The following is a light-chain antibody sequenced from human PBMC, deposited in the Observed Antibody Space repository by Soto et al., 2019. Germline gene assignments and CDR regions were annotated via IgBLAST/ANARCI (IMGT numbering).Light chain of an antibody. Sequence: EILLTQSPGTLSLSPGERATLSCSASQSVSSSHLAWYQQKPGQAPRLLIYGASSRATGIPDRFSGSGSGTDFTLTISRLEPEDFAVYYCQQYGSSPDTFGQRTRLEIK. CDR1: QSVSSSH. J-gene: IGKJ5*01. CDR2: GAS. CDR3: QQYGSSPDT. V-gene: IGKV3-20*01.